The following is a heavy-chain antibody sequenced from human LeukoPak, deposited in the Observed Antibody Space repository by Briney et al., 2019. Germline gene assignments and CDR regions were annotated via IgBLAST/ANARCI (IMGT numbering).Heavy chain of an antibody. CDR3: AKDQETATVFDY. V-gene: IGHV3-30*18. CDR1: GFTFSSYG. D-gene: IGHD5-24*01. J-gene: IGHJ4*02. CDR2: ISPDGSYK. Sequence: TGRSLRLSCVASGFTFSSYGMHWVRQAPGKGLEWVAVISPDGSYKNNVDSVKGRFTISRDNSKNTLYLQMNSLRPEDTGVYYCAKDQETATVFDYWGQGTLVTASS.